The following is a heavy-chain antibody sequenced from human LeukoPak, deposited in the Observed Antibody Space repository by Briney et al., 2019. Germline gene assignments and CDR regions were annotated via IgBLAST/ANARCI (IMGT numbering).Heavy chain of an antibody. D-gene: IGHD6-13*01. CDR3: AREAIAAAGTWYFDY. Sequence: SQTLSLTCAISGDSVSINSAAWNWVRQSPSRGLEWLGRTYYRSKWYNDYAVSVKSRITINQDTYKNQFSLQLNSVPPEDTAVYYCAREAIAAAGTWYFDYWGQGTLVTVSS. J-gene: IGHJ4*02. CDR2: TYYRSKWYN. V-gene: IGHV6-1*01. CDR1: GDSVSINSAA.